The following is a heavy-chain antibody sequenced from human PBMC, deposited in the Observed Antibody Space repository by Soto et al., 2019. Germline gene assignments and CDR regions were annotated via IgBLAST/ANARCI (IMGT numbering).Heavy chain of an antibody. D-gene: IGHD6-6*01. V-gene: IGHV3-23*01. CDR1: GFTFSSYS. CDR2: ISGSGGST. Sequence: GGSLRLSCAASGFTFSSYSMNWVRQAPGKGLEWVSAISGSGGSTYYADSVKGRFTISRDNSKNTLYLQMNSLRAEDTAVYYCAKDLGQLVLGWFDPWGQGTLVTVSS. CDR3: AKDLGQLVLGWFDP. J-gene: IGHJ5*02.